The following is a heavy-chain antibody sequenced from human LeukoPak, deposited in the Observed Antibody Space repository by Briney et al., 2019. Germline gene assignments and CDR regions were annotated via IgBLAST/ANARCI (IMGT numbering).Heavy chain of an antibody. D-gene: IGHD1-26*01. Sequence: PGGSLRLSCAASGFTFSSYGMHWVRQAPGKGLEWVAVIWDDGSNKYYADSVKGRFTISRDNSKNTLYLQMNSLRAKDTAVYYCARAPTSYYYFDYWGQGTLVTVSS. CDR3: ARAPTSYYYFDY. CDR1: GFTFSSYG. CDR2: IWDDGSNK. V-gene: IGHV3-33*01. J-gene: IGHJ4*02.